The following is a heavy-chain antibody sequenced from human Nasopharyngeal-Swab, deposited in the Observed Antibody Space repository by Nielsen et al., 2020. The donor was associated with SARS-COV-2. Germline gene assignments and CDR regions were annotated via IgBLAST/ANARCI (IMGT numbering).Heavy chain of an antibody. D-gene: IGHD6-19*01. CDR1: GFTVSSNY. CDR2: IYSGGST. J-gene: IGHJ4*02. CDR3: ARGESIAVAATIATLFDY. V-gene: IGHV3-53*01. Sequence: GESLKISCAASGFTVSSNYMSWVRQAPGKGLEWVSVIYSGGSTYYADSVKGRFTISRDNSKNTLYLQMNSLRAEDTAVYYCARGESIAVAATIATLFDYWGQGTLVTVSS.